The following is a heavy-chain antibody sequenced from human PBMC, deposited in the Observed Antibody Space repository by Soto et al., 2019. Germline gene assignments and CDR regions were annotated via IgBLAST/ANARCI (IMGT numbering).Heavy chain of an antibody. J-gene: IGHJ4*02. CDR3: ALGGYNYGRPFVF. CDR1: GASTSNYH. V-gene: IGHV4-59*01. D-gene: IGHD5-18*01. CDR2: VYHRGTT. Sequence: SETLSLTCSVSGASTSNYHYSWIRQSPGKGLEWIGYVYHRGTTHYTPSLKSRVNMSVDTSTNEFYLKLKSVTAADTAVYYCALGGYNYGRPFVFWGQGTLVTVSS.